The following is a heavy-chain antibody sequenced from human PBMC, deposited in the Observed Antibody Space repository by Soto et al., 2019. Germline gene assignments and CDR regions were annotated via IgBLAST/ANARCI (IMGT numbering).Heavy chain of an antibody. CDR1: GYTFTSYY. CDR2: INPSGGST. J-gene: IGHJ5*02. D-gene: IGHD1-7*01. CDR3: AREDGSITGTSDGNWFDP. V-gene: IGHV1-46*01. Sequence: AASVKVSCKASGYTFTSYYIHWVRQAPGQGLEWMGIINPSGGSTSYAQKFQGRVTMTRDTSTSTVYMELSSLRSEDTAVYYCAREDGSITGTSDGNWFDPWGQGTLVTVSS.